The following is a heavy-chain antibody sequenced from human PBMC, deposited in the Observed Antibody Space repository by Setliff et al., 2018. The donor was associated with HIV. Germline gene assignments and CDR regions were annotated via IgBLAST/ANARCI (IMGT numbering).Heavy chain of an antibody. CDR3: ARVTITTVRGVGYFYYFYMDV. CDR1: SGSIKSYY. Sequence: PSETLSLTCTVSSGSIKSYYWSWIRQPPGKGLEWMGEINHSGITNDNPSLKSRVTISVDTSKNQFSLKLRSVTAADTAVYYCARVTITTVRGVGYFYYFYMDVWGKGTTVTVSS. J-gene: IGHJ6*03. CDR2: INHSGIT. V-gene: IGHV4-34*01. D-gene: IGHD3-10*01.